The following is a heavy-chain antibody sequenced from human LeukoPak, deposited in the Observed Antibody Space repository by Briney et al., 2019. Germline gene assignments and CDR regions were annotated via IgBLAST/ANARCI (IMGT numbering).Heavy chain of an antibody. Sequence: GGSLRLSCAASRFTFSSYWMHWVRQAPGKGLVWVSRINSDGTSTSYADSVKGRFTTSRDNAKNTLYLQVNSLRAEDTAVYYCARVPHEGCSSTSCYRYFDYWGQGTLVTVSS. CDR1: RFTFSSYW. CDR2: INSDGTST. V-gene: IGHV3-74*01. J-gene: IGHJ4*02. D-gene: IGHD2-2*01. CDR3: ARVPHEGCSSTSCYRYFDY.